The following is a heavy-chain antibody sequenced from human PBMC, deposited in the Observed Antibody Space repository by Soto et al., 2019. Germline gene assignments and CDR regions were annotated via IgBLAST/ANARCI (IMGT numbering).Heavy chain of an antibody. D-gene: IGHD6-13*01. CDR2: IYYSGST. V-gene: IGHV4-59*08. J-gene: IGHJ4*02. Sequence: SEILSLTCTVSGGSISSYYWSWIRQPPGKGLEWIGYIYYSGSTNHNPSLKSRVTISVDTSKNQFSLKLSSVTAADTAVYYCARRYSSSFDYWGQGTLVTVSS. CDR1: GGSISSYY. CDR3: ARRYSSSFDY.